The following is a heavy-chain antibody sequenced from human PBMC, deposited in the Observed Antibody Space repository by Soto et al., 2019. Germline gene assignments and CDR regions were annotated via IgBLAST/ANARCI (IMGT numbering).Heavy chain of an antibody. CDR3: ARVSRTRGNDY. CDR1: GFTFSSYW. J-gene: IGHJ4*02. CDR2: INSDGSST. V-gene: IGHV3-74*01. D-gene: IGHD3-10*01. Sequence: PGGSLRLSCAASGFTFSSYWMHWVRQAPGKGLVWVSRINSDGSSTSYADSVKGRFTISRDNAKNTLYLQMNSLRAEDTAVYYCARVSRTRGNDYWGQGTLVTVSS.